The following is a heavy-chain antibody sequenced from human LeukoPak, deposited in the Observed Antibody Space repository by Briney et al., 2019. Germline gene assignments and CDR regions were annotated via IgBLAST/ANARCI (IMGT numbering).Heavy chain of an antibody. Sequence: GGSLRLSCAASGLTLSDYAMTWVRQAPGKGLEWVSSISPGGGSISYADSVKGRFTISRDKSKNTLYLLTSSLSAEDTATYFCASGSSWSSLIDNWGQGTLVAVSS. CDR2: ISPGGGSI. V-gene: IGHV3-23*01. CDR1: GLTLSDYA. CDR3: ASGSSWSSLIDN. J-gene: IGHJ4*02. D-gene: IGHD6-13*01.